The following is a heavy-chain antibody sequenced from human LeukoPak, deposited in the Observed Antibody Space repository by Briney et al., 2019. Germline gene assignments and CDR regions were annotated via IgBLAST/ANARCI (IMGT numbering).Heavy chain of an antibody. D-gene: IGHD1-26*01. CDR1: GGSISSSSYY. V-gene: IGHV4-39*01. Sequence: KPSETLCLTCTVSGGSISSSSYYWGWIRQPPGKGLEWIGSIYYSGSTYYNPSLKSRVTISVDTSKNQFSLKLSSVTAADTAVYYCARHRYSGSYSNWGQGTLVTVSS. CDR2: IYYSGST. CDR3: ARHRYSGSYSN. J-gene: IGHJ4*02.